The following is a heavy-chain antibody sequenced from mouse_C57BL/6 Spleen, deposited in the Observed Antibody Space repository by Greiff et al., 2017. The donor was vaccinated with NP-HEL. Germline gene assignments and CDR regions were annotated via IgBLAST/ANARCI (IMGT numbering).Heavy chain of an antibody. D-gene: IGHD2-5*01. Sequence: VQLQESGAELARPGASVKLSCKASGYTFTSYGISWVKQRTGQGLEWIGEIYPRSGNTYYNEKFKGKATLTADKSSSTAYMELRSLTSEDSAVYFCARDDYSNFYAMDYWGQGTSVTVSS. CDR2: IYPRSGNT. J-gene: IGHJ4*01. V-gene: IGHV1-81*01. CDR1: GYTFTSYG. CDR3: ARDDYSNFYAMDY.